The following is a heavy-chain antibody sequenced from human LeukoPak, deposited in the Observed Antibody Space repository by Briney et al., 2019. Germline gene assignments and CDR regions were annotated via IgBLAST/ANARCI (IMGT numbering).Heavy chain of an antibody. CDR1: VGSFSGYY. Sequence: ETLSLTCAVYVGSFSGYYWSWVRQAPGKGLEWVSAISGSGGSTYYADSVKGRFTISRDNSKNTLYLQMNSLRAEDTAVYYCAKEDYSSRPDPDYWGQGTLVTVSS. CDR2: ISGSGGST. CDR3: AKEDYSSRPDPDY. D-gene: IGHD6-13*01. V-gene: IGHV3-23*01. J-gene: IGHJ4*02.